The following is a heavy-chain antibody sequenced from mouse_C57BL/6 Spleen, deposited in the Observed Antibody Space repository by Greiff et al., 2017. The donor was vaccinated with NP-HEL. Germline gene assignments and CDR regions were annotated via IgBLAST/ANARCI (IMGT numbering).Heavy chain of an antibody. V-gene: IGHV5-16*01. CDR2: INYDGSST. D-gene: IGHD2-4*01. CDR3: ARIYYDYDEGWYFDV. Sequence: EVMLVESEGGLVQPGSSMKLSCTASGFTLSDYYMAWVRQVPEKGLEWVANINYDGSSTYYLDSLKSRFIISRDNAKNILYLQMSSLKSEDTATYYCARIYYDYDEGWYFDVWGTGTTVTVSS. CDR1: GFTLSDYY. J-gene: IGHJ1*03.